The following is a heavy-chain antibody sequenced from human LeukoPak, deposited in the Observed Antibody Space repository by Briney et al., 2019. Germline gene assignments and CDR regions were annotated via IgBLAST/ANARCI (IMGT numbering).Heavy chain of an antibody. Sequence: ASVKVSCKASGYTFTSYDINWVRQATGQGLEWMGWMSPNSGNTGYAQKFQGRVTITADESTSTAYMELSSLRSEDTAVYYCARGSWRYYDSSGYYAPFDYWGQGTLVTVSS. CDR3: ARGSWRYYDSSGYYAPFDY. V-gene: IGHV1-8*01. CDR2: MSPNSGNT. D-gene: IGHD3-22*01. J-gene: IGHJ4*02. CDR1: GYTFTSYD.